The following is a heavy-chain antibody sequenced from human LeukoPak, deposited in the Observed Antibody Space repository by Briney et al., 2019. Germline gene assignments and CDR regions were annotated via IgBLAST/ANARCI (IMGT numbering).Heavy chain of an antibody. CDR1: GFTFSSYA. CDR2: ISYDGSNK. D-gene: IGHD2-2*01. Sequence: GRSLRLSCAASGFTFSSYAMHWVRQAPGKGLEWVAVISYDGSNKYYADSVKGRFTISRDNSENTLYLQMNSLRAEDTAVYYCARDDCSSTSCYGWFDPWGQGTLVTVSS. J-gene: IGHJ5*02. CDR3: ARDDCSSTSCYGWFDP. V-gene: IGHV3-30*04.